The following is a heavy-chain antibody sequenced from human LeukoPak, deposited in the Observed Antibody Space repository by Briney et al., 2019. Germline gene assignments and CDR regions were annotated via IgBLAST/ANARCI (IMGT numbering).Heavy chain of an antibody. Sequence: GGSPRLSCTASGFTFSDYSMNWVRQAPGKGLVWVSRIASDGSSTTYADSVKGRFSISRDNAKNTLYLQMNSLRVEDTAVYYCARGRPHGNDYWGQGTLVTVSS. V-gene: IGHV3-74*01. CDR3: ARGRPHGNDY. D-gene: IGHD4-23*01. CDR2: IASDGSST. CDR1: GFTFSDYS. J-gene: IGHJ4*02.